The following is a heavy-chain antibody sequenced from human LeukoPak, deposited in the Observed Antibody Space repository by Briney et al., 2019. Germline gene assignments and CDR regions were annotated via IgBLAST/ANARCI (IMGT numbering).Heavy chain of an antibody. J-gene: IGHJ4*02. CDR1: GNTFSNYA. CDR2: IIPIFGAA. V-gene: IGHV1-69*13. Sequence: SVKVSCKASGNTFSNYAISWVRQAPGQGLEWMGGIIPIFGAANYAQKFQGRVTITADESTNTAYMDLSSLRSEDTAVYYCATRESGSYYVQLDYWGQGTLVTVSS. D-gene: IGHD1-26*01. CDR3: ATRESGSYYVQLDY.